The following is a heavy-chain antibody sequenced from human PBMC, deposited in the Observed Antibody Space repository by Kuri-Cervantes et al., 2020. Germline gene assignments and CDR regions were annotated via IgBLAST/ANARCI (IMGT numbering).Heavy chain of an antibody. J-gene: IGHJ3*02. CDR3: ATWGFWCSGGSCYMGAFDI. D-gene: IGHD2-15*01. CDR2: ISGSGRNT. Sequence: GESLKISCAASGFTFSSYGMHWVRQAPEKGLEWVSTISGSGRNTYYADPVKGRFTISRDNAKNSLYLQMNSLRAEDTALYYCATWGFWCSGGSCYMGAFDIWGQGTMVTVSS. CDR1: GFTFSSYG. V-gene: IGHV3-21*04.